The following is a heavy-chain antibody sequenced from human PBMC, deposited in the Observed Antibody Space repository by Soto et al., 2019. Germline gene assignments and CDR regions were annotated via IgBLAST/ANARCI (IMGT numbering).Heavy chain of an antibody. CDR2: IIPILGIA. J-gene: IGHJ3*01. CDR1: VCTFSSYT. V-gene: IGHV1-69*02. CDR3: ATVLWFGEFPAPDAFDV. D-gene: IGHD3-10*01. Sequence: SVKVSCKASVCTFSSYTISWVRKAPGQGLEWMGRIIPILGIANYAQKFQGRVTITADKSTSTAYMELSSLRSEDTAVYFCATVLWFGEFPAPDAFDVWGQGTMVNVSS.